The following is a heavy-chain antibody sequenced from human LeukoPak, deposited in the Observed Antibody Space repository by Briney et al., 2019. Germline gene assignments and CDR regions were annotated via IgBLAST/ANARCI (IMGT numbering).Heavy chain of an antibody. CDR2: ISSSSSYI. J-gene: IGHJ4*02. D-gene: IGHD6-13*01. V-gene: IGHV3-21*01. CDR1: GFTFGSYS. CDR3: ARAYSSSWYLLDY. Sequence: GGSLRLSCAASGFTFGSYSMNWVRQAPGKGLEWVSSISSSSSYIYYADSVKGRFTISRDNAKKSLYLQRNSLRAEDTAVYYCARAYSSSWYLLDYWGQGTLVTVSS.